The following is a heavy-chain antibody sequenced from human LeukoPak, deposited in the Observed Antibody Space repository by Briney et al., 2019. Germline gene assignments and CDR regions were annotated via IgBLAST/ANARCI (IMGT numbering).Heavy chain of an antibody. CDR1: GGSISSFY. CDR3: AGSYNWSDDFDY. J-gene: IGHJ4*02. Sequence: SETLSLTCTVSGGSISSFYWSWIRQPPGKGLEWIGYIYYSGSTNYNPSLKSRVTISVDTSKNQLSLKLNSVTAADTAVYYCAGSYNWSDDFDYWGPGTLVTVSS. CDR2: IYYSGST. D-gene: IGHD1-1*01. V-gene: IGHV4-59*01.